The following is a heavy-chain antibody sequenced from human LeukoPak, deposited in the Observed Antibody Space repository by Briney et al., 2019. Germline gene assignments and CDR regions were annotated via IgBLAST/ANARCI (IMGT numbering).Heavy chain of an antibody. D-gene: IGHD6-19*01. Sequence: PSETLSLTCAVSGAAFSNYYWSWVRQSPTKGLEWIGEINHSGYTNYNPSLKSRVTISIDTSKNQFSLMVTSVTAADTGVYYCTRAVAGHPDWGQGTLVTVAS. CDR2: INHSGYT. CDR3: TRAVAGHPD. V-gene: IGHV4-34*01. CDR1: GAAFSNYY. J-gene: IGHJ4*02.